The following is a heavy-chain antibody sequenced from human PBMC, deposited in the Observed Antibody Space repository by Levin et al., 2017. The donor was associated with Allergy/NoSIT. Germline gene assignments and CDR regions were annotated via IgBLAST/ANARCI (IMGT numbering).Heavy chain of an antibody. CDR1: GFTFSRYT. CDR2: LSEDGTTE. V-gene: IGHV3-30*04. J-gene: IGHJ5*02. Sequence: SCTASGFTFSRYTMHWVRQAPGKGPEWVGLLSEDGTTEHYADSVKGRFNISRDNSKNTLYLNLNFVRREDTAVYYCARDLGLWGQGTLATVSS. CDR3: ARDLGL.